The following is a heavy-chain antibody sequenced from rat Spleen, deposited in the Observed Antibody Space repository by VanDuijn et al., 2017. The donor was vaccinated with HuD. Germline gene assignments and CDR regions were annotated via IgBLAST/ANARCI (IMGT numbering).Heavy chain of an antibody. CDR1: GFTFSRYW. V-gene: IGHV5-31*01. Sequence: EVQLAETGGGLVQPGRSLKLSCVASGFTFSRYWMNWIRQAPGKGLEWVASITNTGGNIYYPDSVKGRFTISRDNAHNTLYLQLNSLRSEDTATYYCARENYYSADYWGQGVMVTVSS. CDR3: ARENYYSADY. D-gene: IGHD1-1*01. CDR2: ITNTGGNI. J-gene: IGHJ2*01.